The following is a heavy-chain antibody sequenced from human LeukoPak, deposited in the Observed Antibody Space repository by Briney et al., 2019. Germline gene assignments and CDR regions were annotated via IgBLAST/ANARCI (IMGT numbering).Heavy chain of an antibody. D-gene: IGHD6-13*01. Sequence: GGSLRLSCAASGFTFNDYGMSWVRHAPGKGLEWVSGINWNGGSTGYADSVKGRFTISRDNAKNSLYLQMNSLRAEDTALYYCARVSSIAAAGAFDYWGQGTLVTVSS. CDR2: INWNGGST. J-gene: IGHJ4*02. CDR3: ARVSSIAAAGAFDY. V-gene: IGHV3-20*04. CDR1: GFTFNDYG.